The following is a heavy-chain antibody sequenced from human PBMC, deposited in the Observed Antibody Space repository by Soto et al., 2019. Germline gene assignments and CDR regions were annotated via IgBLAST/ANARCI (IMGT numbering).Heavy chain of an antibody. D-gene: IGHD6-25*01. J-gene: IGHJ6*02. CDR2: INHSGAT. Sequence: SETLSLTCGVYRGSFSGFYWSWVRQTPGGGLEWIGEINHSGATNYNPSFQNRVTISVDKSTNNFSLKMTSVTAADAAVYYCARGRGYVYGSNFYGLDVWGQGTTVTVSS. CDR3: ARGRGYVYGSNFYGLDV. V-gene: IGHV4-34*01. CDR1: RGSFSGFY.